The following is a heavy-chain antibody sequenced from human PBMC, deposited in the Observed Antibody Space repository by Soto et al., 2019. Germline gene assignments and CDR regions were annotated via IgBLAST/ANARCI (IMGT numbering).Heavy chain of an antibody. J-gene: IGHJ4*02. CDR2: IYSGGST. D-gene: IGHD3-22*01. V-gene: IGHV3-53*01. Sequence: PGGSLRLSCAASGFTVRSNYMSFARQAPGKGLEWLSVIYSGGSTYYADSVKSRFTISRDNSKNTLYLQMNSLRAEDTAVYYCARVSYYGSNGCFGYWGRGTLVSVSS. CDR1: GFTVRSNY. CDR3: ARVSYYGSNGCFGY.